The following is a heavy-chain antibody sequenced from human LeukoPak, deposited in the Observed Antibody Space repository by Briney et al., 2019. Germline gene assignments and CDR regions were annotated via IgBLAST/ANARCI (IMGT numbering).Heavy chain of an antibody. D-gene: IGHD6-19*01. CDR3: AKDHGVAVTGMYY. Sequence: GGSLRLSCAASGFAFTSFTMNWVRETPGEGLEWVSSISGTGGNTYYADSVKVRFTISRDNARNTLYLQMNSLRAEDTAVYYCAKDHGVAVTGMYYWGQGTLVTVSS. CDR2: ISGTGGNT. CDR1: GFAFTSFT. J-gene: IGHJ4*02. V-gene: IGHV3-23*01.